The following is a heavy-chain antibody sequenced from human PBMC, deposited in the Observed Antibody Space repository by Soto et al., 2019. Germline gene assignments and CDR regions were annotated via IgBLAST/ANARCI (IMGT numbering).Heavy chain of an antibody. D-gene: IGHD2-15*01. CDR3: ARSGYCSAGSCYHLDY. Sequence: GESLKISCEAPGYSFSSSWISWVRQMPGKGLEWMGRIDPSDSYINYSPSFQGHITISADKSITAAYLQWSSLKASDTAIYYCARSGYCSAGSCYHLDYWGQGTLVTVSS. CDR1: GYSFSSSW. CDR2: IDPSDSYI. V-gene: IGHV5-10-1*01. J-gene: IGHJ4*02.